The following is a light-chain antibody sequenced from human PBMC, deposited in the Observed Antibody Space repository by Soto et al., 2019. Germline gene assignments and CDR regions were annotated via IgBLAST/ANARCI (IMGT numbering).Light chain of an antibody. CDR2: DVS. Sequence: QSVRTQPASVSGSHGQSITISCIGASSDVGGYNYVSWYQQRPGKAPQLMIYDVSNRPSGVSNRFSGSKSGNTASLAISGLQAEDEADYYCSSYTSSDTYVFGTGTKVTVL. J-gene: IGLJ1*01. V-gene: IGLV2-14*01. CDR1: SSDVGGYNY. CDR3: SSYTSSDTYV.